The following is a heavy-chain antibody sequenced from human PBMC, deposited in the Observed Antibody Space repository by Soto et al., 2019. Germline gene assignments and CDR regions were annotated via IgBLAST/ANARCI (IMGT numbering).Heavy chain of an antibody. CDR2: IYATGDT. J-gene: IGHJ5*02. Sequence: TSETLSLTCNVSGASLSRYYWSWIRQPPGKGLEWIGRIYATGDTDYNPSLKSRISMSVDMSKKQFSLTLRSVTAADTAIYYCVRDGTKNLRDRFEPWGRGILVTVSS. CDR1: GASLSRYY. V-gene: IGHV4-4*07. D-gene: IGHD1-26*01. CDR3: VRDGTKNLRDRFEP.